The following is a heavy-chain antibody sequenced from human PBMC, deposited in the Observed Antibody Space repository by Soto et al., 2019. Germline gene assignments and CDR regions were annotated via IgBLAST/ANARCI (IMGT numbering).Heavy chain of an antibody. V-gene: IGHV3-33*01. J-gene: IGHJ4*02. CDR2: IWYDGSNK. D-gene: IGHD1-7*01. CDR3: GRDGIGGTAIRGFCDY. CDR1: GSIFSGYG. Sequence: QEHLVESGGGVVQPGRSLRLSCAASGSIFSGYGMHWVRQAPGKGLEWVAVIWYDGSNKYYADSVKSRFTISRDNSYNMLYLQMERLRAEDTAVYYCGRDGIGGTAIRGFCDYWGQGTLVTVSS.